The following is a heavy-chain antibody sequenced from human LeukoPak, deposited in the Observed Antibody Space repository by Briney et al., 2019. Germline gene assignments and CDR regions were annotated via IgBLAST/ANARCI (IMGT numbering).Heavy chain of an antibody. CDR3: ARDGFEEAFDS. CDR2: ISYSGNT. CDR1: GDSVTSGSNF. V-gene: IGHV4-30-4*01. Sequence: SETLSLTCTVSGDSVTSGSNFWTWIRQSPGKGLMWIGYISYSGNTYYHPSLRSQVSISMNTSKNQFSLKLTSVTAADSAVYYCARDGFEEAFDSWGQGTLVTVSS. D-gene: IGHD3-10*01. J-gene: IGHJ4*02.